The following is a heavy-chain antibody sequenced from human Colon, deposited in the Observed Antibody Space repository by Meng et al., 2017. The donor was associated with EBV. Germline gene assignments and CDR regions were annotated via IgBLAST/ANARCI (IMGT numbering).Heavy chain of an antibody. CDR2: IYYIGGT. CDR3: ARVSGRSFDP. CDR1: GDSVATGRYY. J-gene: IGHJ5*02. Sequence: GQLQESGPGLVKPSETLSLTCTVSGDSVATGRYYWSWIRQPPGKGLEWIAYIYYIGGTNYNPSLKSRLTISLDTSKNQFSLSLRSVTAADTAVYYCARVSGRSFDPWGQGTLVTVSS. D-gene: IGHD3-10*01. V-gene: IGHV4-61*01.